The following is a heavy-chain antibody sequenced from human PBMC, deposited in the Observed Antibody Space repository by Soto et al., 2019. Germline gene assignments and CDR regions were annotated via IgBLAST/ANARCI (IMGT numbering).Heavy chain of an antibody. Sequence: GGSLRLSCAASGFTFSSYGMHWVRQAPGKGLEWVAVIWYDGSNKYYADSVKGRFTISRDNSKNTLYLQMNSLRAEDTAVYYCARETPDLCYYGSGSYHFDYWGQGTLVTVSS. CDR2: IWYDGSNK. V-gene: IGHV3-33*01. CDR1: GFTFSSYG. D-gene: IGHD3-10*01. CDR3: ARETPDLCYYGSGSYHFDY. J-gene: IGHJ4*02.